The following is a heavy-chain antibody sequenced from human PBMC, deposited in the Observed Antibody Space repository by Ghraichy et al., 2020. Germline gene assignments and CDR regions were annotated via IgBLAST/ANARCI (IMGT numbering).Heavy chain of an antibody. CDR1: GGSFSGYY. J-gene: IGHJ4*02. CDR3: ARGIGRWSGRRAFDY. CDR2: INHSGST. D-gene: IGHD3-3*01. Sequence: SETLSLTCAVYGGSFSGYYWSWIRQPPGKGLEWIGEINHSGSTNYNPSLKSRVTISVDTSKNQFSLKLSSVTAADTAVYYCARGIGRWSGRRAFDYWGQGNLVTVSS. V-gene: IGHV4-34*01.